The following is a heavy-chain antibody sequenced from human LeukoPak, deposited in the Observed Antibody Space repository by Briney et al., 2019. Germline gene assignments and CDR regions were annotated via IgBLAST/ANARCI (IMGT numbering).Heavy chain of an antibody. J-gene: IGHJ4*02. CDR3: ARQLLNWNQEYDY. CDR2: IKHDGSEK. CDR1: GFTFGTYW. D-gene: IGHD1-20*01. V-gene: IGHV3-7*01. Sequence: GGTLCLSCGASGFTFGTYWRNWVRQAPGKGLEWVGNIKHDGSEKYYDDLVKGRFTISRDNAKNSLYLQMNSLRAEDTAVYYCARQLLNWNQEYDYWGQGTLVTVSS.